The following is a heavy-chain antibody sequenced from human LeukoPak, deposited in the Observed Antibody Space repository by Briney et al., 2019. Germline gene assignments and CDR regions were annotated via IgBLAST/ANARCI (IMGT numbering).Heavy chain of an antibody. J-gene: IGHJ4*02. CDR1: GGSISSSSYY. D-gene: IGHD2-15*01. V-gene: IGHV4-39*01. CDR2: IYYSGST. CDR3: ATELRYCSGGSCYSLDY. Sequence: SETLSLTCTASGGSISSSSYYWGWIRQPPGKGLEWIGSIYYSGSTYYNPSLKSRVTISVDTSKNQFSLKLSSVTAADTAVYYCATELRYCSGGSCYSLDYWGQGTLVTVSS.